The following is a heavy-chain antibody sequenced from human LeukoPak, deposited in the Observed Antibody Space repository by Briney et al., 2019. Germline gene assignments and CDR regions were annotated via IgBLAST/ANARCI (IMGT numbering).Heavy chain of an antibody. J-gene: IGHJ6*02. CDR3: ARDRVVVKTYYYYGMDV. Sequence: ASVKVSCKASGYTFTSYGISWVRQAPGQGLEWMGWISAYNGNTNYAQKLQGRVTMTTDTSTSTAYMELRSLRSDDTAVYYCARDRVVVKTYYYYGMDVWGQGTTVTVSS. CDR2: ISAYNGNT. D-gene: IGHD2-2*01. V-gene: IGHV1-18*01. CDR1: GYTFTSYG.